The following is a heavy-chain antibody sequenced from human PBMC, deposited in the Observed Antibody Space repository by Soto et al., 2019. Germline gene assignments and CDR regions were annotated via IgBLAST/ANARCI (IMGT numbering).Heavy chain of an antibody. J-gene: IGHJ6*03. CDR3: ARDLRRKIGDYGDGDYYYYYMDV. V-gene: IGHV4-59*01. CDR2: IYYSGST. Sequence: SETLSLTCTVSGGSISSYYWSWIRQPPGKGLEWIGYIYYSGSTNYNPSLKSRVTISVDTSKNQFSLKLSSVTAADTAVYYCARDLRRKIGDYGDGDYYYYYMDVWGKGTTVTVSS. CDR1: GGSISSYY. D-gene: IGHD4-17*01.